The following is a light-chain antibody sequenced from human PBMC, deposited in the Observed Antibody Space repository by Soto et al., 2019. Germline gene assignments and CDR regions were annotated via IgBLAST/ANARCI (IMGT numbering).Light chain of an antibody. CDR2: GAS. CDR1: QSVSSY. Sequence: EIVLTQSPATLSLSPGERSTLSCRASQSVSSYLAWYQQKPGQAPRLXXFGASSRATGIPARFSGSGSGTEFNLTISSLQSEDFAAYFCQQYDDWLRLTFGGGTKVDIK. V-gene: IGKV3D-15*01. CDR3: QQYDDWLRLT. J-gene: IGKJ4*01.